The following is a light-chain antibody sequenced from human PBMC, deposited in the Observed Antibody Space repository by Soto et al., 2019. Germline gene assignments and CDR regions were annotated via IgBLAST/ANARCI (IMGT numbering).Light chain of an antibody. J-gene: IGLJ1*01. Sequence: QSALAQPASVSGSPGQSITISCTGTDSDVGAYDSVSWYRQHPHKAPQLIIYKGTQRRSGVSNRISGATSGNAASLTISGLQADDEADYFCCSSAPESTYVFGTGTKVTVL. CDR1: DSDVGAYDS. CDR2: KGT. CDR3: CSSAPESTYV. V-gene: IGLV2-23*01.